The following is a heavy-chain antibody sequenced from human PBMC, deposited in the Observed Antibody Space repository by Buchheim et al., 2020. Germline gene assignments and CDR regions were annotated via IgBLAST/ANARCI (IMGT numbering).Heavy chain of an antibody. CDR1: GGSFSGYY. D-gene: IGHD6-19*01. V-gene: IGHV4-34*01. J-gene: IGHJ4*02. Sequence: QLQLQQWGAGLLKPSETLSLTCAVYGGSFSGYYWSWIRQPPGKGLEWIGEINHSGSTNYNPSLKSRVTISVDTSKNQFSLKLSSVTAADTAVYYCARGGQIAVAGTGCFDYWGQGTL. CDR3: ARGGQIAVAGTGCFDY. CDR2: INHSGST.